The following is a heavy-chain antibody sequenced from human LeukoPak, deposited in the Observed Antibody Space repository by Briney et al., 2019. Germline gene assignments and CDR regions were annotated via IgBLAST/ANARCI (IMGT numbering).Heavy chain of an antibody. CDR1: GGSISSSSYY. D-gene: IGHD1-14*01. CDR3: ARGVSSAGATFDY. V-gene: IGHV4-39*07. Sequence: PSETLSLTCTVSGGSISSSSYYWGWIRQPPGKGLEWIGSIYYSGSTYYNPSLKSRVTISVDTSKNQFSLKLSSVTAADTAVYYCARGVSSAGATFDYWGQGTLVTVSS. J-gene: IGHJ4*02. CDR2: IYYSGST.